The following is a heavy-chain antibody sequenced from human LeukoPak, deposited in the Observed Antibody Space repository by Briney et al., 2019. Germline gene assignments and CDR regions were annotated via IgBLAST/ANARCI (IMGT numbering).Heavy chain of an antibody. D-gene: IGHD5-12*01. J-gene: IGHJ2*01. Sequence: GRSLRLSCIASGFTFSRCGIHWVRQAPGKGLEWVALISYDGYNKEYADSVKGRFTISRDNSKNTLYLQMSSLRAEDTAVYYCVKDGSLGLRYPIWYFDLWGRGTLVTVSS. CDR1: GFTFSRCG. CDR3: VKDGSLGLRYPIWYFDL. V-gene: IGHV3-30*18. CDR2: ISYDGYNK.